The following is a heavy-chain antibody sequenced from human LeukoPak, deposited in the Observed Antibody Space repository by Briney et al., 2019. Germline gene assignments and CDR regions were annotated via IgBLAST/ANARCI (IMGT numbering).Heavy chain of an antibody. J-gene: IGHJ4*02. D-gene: IGHD2-2*02. CDR2: IIPIFGTA. CDR3: AREPFYCSSTSCYTGYFDY. V-gene: IGHV1-69*05. CDR1: GGTFSSYA. Sequence: ASVKVSCKASGGTFSSYAISWVRQAPGQGLEWMGGIIPIFGTANYARKFQGRVTITTDESTSTAYMELSSLRSEDTAVYYCAREPFYCSSTSCYTGYFDYWGQGTLVTVSS.